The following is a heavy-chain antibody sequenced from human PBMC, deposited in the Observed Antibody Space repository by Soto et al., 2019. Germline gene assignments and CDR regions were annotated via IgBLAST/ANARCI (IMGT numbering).Heavy chain of an antibody. CDR2: INHSGST. J-gene: IGHJ6*02. D-gene: IGHD2-2*01. V-gene: IGHV4-34*01. CDR1: GGSFSGYY. Sequence: PSETLSLTCAVSGGSFSGYYWSWIRQPPGKGLEWIGEINHSGSTNYNPSLKSRVTISVDTSKNQFSLKLSSVTAADTAVYYCARVGKIYCSSTSCYETVYYYYYYGMDVWGQGTTVTVSS. CDR3: ARVGKIYCSSTSCYETVYYYYYYGMDV.